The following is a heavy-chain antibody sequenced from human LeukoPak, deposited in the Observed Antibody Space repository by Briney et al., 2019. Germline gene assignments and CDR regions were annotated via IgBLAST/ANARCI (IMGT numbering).Heavy chain of an antibody. CDR3: ARGRGWFDA. CDR1: GFTFSNYW. Sequence: GGSLRLSCAASGFTFSNYWMTWIRQAPGKGLEWVANINQDGSEKEYVDSVKGRFSIPRDNAKNSLYLQMSSLRAEDTAVYSCARGRGWFDAWGQGTLVTVSS. V-gene: IGHV3-7*01. J-gene: IGHJ5*02. D-gene: IGHD5-24*01. CDR2: INQDGSEK.